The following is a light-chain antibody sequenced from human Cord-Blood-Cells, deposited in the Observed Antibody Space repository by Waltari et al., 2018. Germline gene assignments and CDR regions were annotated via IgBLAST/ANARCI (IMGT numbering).Light chain of an antibody. V-gene: IGLV9-49*01. J-gene: IGLJ2*01. CDR2: VGTGGIVG. CDR3: GADHGSGSNFVVV. Sequence: QPVLTQPPSASASLGASVPLTCTLSSGHSNYKVDWYPQRPGTGPRCVMRVGTGGIVGSKGDGIPDRFSVLGSGLNRYLTIKNIQEEDESDYHCGADHGSGSNFVVVFGGGTKLTVL. CDR1: SGHSNYK.